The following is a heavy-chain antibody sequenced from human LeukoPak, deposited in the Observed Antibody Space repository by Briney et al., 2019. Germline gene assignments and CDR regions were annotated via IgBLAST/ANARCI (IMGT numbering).Heavy chain of an antibody. V-gene: IGHV3-7*01. D-gene: IGHD3-10*01. Sequence: QSGGSLRLSCAASGFTFSSYWMSWVRQAPGKGLEWVANINQDGSAKYYVDSVKGRFPISKDNAKKSLYLLMNSLRAEDTAVYYCARGDYYDSGTSFIDAFDIWGQGTKVTVSS. J-gene: IGHJ3*02. CDR1: GFTFSSYW. CDR3: ARGDYYDSGTSFIDAFDI. CDR2: INQDGSAK.